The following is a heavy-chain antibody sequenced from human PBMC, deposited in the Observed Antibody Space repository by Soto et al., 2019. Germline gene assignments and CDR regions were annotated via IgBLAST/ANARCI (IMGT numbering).Heavy chain of an antibody. D-gene: IGHD1-26*01. J-gene: IGHJ4*02. Sequence: SGPTLVNPTDTLTLTCTVSGFSLSNAGMGVGWIRQPPGKALEGLAHIFSNDEKFYSTSLKSRLTLSKDTSKSQVVLTMTNMDPVDTDTYYCARMVRIVGVTFYSDSWGQGPRVTVSS. CDR3: ARMVRIVGVTFYSDS. V-gene: IGHV2-26*01. CDR2: IFSNDEK. CDR1: GFSLSNAGMG.